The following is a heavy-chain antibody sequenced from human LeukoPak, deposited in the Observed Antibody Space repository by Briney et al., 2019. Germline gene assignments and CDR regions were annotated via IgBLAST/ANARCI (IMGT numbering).Heavy chain of an antibody. V-gene: IGHV3-11*04. D-gene: IGHD1-26*01. CDR1: GFTFSDYY. Sequence: GGSLRLSCAASGFTFSDYYMSWIRQAPGKGLEWVSYISSSGGTIYYADSVKGRFTISRDNAKNSLYLQMNSLRAEDTAVYYCARVKRGGSYHFDYWGQGTLVTVSS. CDR3: ARVKRGGSYHFDY. CDR2: ISSSGGTI. J-gene: IGHJ4*02.